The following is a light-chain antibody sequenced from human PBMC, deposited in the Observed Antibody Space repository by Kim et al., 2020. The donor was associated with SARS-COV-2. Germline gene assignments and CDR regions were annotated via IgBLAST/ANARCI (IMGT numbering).Light chain of an antibody. J-gene: IGKJ2*01. CDR1: PNISRS. CDR2: GAS. CDR3: QQYNNYPYT. Sequence: GDRVTVTCRASPNISRSVAWYQQKSGKAPNLLISGASNLESGVPSRFSGSGSRTEFTLTINNLQTEDFATYYCQQYNNYPYTFGQGTKLEI. V-gene: IGKV1-5*01.